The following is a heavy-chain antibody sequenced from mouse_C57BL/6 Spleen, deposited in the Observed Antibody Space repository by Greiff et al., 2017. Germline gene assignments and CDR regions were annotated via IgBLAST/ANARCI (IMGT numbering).Heavy chain of an antibody. CDR3: ARGEGLYYGNPSWFAY. Sequence: VHLVESGAELARPGASVKLSCKASGYTFTSYGISWVKQRTGQGLEWIGEIYPRSGNTYYNEKFKGKATLTADKSSSTAYMELRSLTSEDSAVYFCARGEGLYYGNPSWFAYWGQGTLVTVSA. D-gene: IGHD2-1*01. CDR1: GYTFTSYG. J-gene: IGHJ3*01. V-gene: IGHV1-81*01. CDR2: IYPRSGNT.